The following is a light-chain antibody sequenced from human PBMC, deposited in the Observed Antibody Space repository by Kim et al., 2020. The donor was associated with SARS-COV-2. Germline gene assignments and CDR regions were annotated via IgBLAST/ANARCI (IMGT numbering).Light chain of an antibody. V-gene: IGLV3-25*03. CDR1: ALPKQY. CDR3: QSADSSETVV. Sequence: VSPGRTARITCSGGALPKQYAYWYQQKPGQAPVLVIYGDSERPSGIPERFSGSSSGTTGTLTISGVQAEDEGDYYCQSADSSETVVFGGGTQLTVL. J-gene: IGLJ3*02. CDR2: GDS.